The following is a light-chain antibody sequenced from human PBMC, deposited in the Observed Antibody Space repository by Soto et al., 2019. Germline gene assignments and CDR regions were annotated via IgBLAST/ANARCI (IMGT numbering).Light chain of an antibody. V-gene: IGKV3-15*01. Sequence: IVLTQSPGTLSLSPGERATLSCRASQTIDNTLAWYQRKPGQARRLLIYDASTRATGVPARFSGSGSGTDFTLTISSLQSEDFAVYYCQQYNYWPYTFGQGTKVDIK. CDR3: QQYNYWPYT. CDR1: QTIDNT. J-gene: IGKJ2*01. CDR2: DAS.